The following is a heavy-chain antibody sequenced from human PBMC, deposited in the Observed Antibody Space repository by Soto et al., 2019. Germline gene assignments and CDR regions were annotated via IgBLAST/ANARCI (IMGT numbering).Heavy chain of an antibody. Sequence: QLQLQESGPGLVKPSETLSLICTVSGASITDYYWSWIRQSPGKGLEWIGYISYSGSTNYRPSLRSLFAMSVDTSRNQLSLKLRSETAADSAVYYCARERYSGTGNAWFYYNGMDVWGQGTTVTVSS. CDR3: ARERYSGTGNAWFYYNGMDV. CDR1: GASITDYY. J-gene: IGHJ6*02. D-gene: IGHD3-10*01. V-gene: IGHV4-59*01. CDR2: ISYSGST.